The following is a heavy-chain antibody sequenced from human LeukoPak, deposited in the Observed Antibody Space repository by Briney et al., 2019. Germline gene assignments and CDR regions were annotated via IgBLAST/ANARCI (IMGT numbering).Heavy chain of an antibody. D-gene: IGHD3-22*01. J-gene: IGHJ6*02. Sequence: HSGGSLRLSCAAPGFTFDDYTMHWVRQAPGKGLEWVSGITWNRDNIGYGDSVKGRFTISRDNVKNVLYLQMTSLRPEDTALYYCAKDLSSAIPSALVLDVWGQGTTVIVSS. CDR3: AKDLSSAIPSALVLDV. CDR1: GFTFDDYT. CDR2: ITWNRDNI. V-gene: IGHV3-9*01.